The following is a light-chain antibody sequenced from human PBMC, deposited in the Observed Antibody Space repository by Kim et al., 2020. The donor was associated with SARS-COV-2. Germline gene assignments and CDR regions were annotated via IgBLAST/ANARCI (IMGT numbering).Light chain of an antibody. CDR3: QQYNDWPGT. CDR1: QSVSNN. V-gene: IGKV3-15*01. Sequence: EREMTQSPATLSASPGEGATLSCRASQSVSNNVAWYQQKPGQAPRLLIFDASTRATGIPARFSGSGSGTEFTLTITSLRSEDFAVYYCQQYNDWPGTFGQGTKVDI. J-gene: IGKJ1*01. CDR2: DAS.